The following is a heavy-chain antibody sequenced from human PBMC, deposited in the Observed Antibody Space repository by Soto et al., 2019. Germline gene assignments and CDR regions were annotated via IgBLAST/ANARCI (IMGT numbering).Heavy chain of an antibody. Sequence: QVQLQESGPGLVKPSQTLTLTCTVSGGSISSGRFYWSWIRQHPGKGLEWIGHISDSGSSYYKPARERRVTISVDTSKNQFSLKLTAVTAADTAVYFCARTTFYDVFTAYYSLFDYWGQGTMVTVSS. J-gene: IGHJ4*02. CDR2: ISDSGSS. V-gene: IGHV4-31*03. CDR1: GGSISSGRFY. D-gene: IGHD3-9*01. CDR3: ARTTFYDVFTAYYSLFDY.